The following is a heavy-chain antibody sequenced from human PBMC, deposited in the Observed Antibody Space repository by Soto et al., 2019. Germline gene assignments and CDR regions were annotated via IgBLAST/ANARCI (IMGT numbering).Heavy chain of an antibody. CDR1: GFKFDDYA. J-gene: IGHJ3*01. V-gene: IGHV3-9*01. CDR3: ARVHSSGWYVEPYDA. D-gene: IGHD3-22*01. CDR2: INWNGAYS. Sequence: EVQFVESGGNLARPGESLRLSCAASGFKFDDYAFHWVRLAPGKGPEWVSGINWNGAYSGYADSVKGRFTISRDNAGNSVYLQMDTLRPEDTALYYCARVHSSGWYVEPYDAWGQGTMVTVSS.